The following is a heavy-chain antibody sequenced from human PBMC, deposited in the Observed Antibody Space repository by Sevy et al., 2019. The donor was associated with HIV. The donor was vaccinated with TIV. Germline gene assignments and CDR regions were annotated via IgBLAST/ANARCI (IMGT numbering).Heavy chain of an antibody. CDR2: ISTGGGFT. CDR1: GFTFNSYA. D-gene: IGHD3-10*01. CDR3: AKDFLSPNYYGTQFDF. V-gene: IGHV3-23*01. J-gene: IGHJ4*02. Sequence: GGSLRLSCATSGFTFNSYAMSWVRQAPGKGLEWVSTISTGGGFTYYADSVKGRFSISRDNFNNTLFLQMISLRADDTAMYYCAKDFLSPNYYGTQFDFWGQGTVVTVSS.